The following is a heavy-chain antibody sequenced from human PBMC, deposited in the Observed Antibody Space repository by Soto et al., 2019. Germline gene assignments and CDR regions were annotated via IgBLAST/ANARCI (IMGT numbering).Heavy chain of an antibody. Sequence: SETLSLTCTVSGGSISSYYWSWIRQPAGKGLEWIGRIYTSGSTNYNPSLKSRVTMSVDTSKNQFSLKLSSVTAADTAVYYCARAARPGYYYYYYGMDVWGQGXTVTISS. J-gene: IGHJ6*02. CDR3: ARAARPGYYYYYYGMDV. D-gene: IGHD6-6*01. CDR2: IYTSGST. CDR1: GGSISSYY. V-gene: IGHV4-4*07.